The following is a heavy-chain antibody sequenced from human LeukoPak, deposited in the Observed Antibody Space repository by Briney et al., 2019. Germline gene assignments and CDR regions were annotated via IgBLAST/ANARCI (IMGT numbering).Heavy chain of an antibody. CDR3: ARDRTIAAAGTGISDGMDV. CDR2: IKQDGSEK. D-gene: IGHD6-13*01. Sequence: GGSLRLSCAASGFTFSSYWMSWVRQAPGKGLEWVANIKQDGSEKYYVDSVKGRFTISRDNAKNSLYLQMNSLRAEDTAVYYCARDRTIAAAGTGISDGMDVWGQGTTVTVSS. V-gene: IGHV3-7*03. J-gene: IGHJ6*02. CDR1: GFTFSSYW.